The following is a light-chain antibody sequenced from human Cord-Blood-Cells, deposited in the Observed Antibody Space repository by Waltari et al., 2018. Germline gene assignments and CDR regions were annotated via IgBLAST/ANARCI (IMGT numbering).Light chain of an antibody. CDR1: QDISNY. J-gene: IGKJ3*01. V-gene: IGKV1-33*01. CDR3: QQYDNLPT. CDR2: DAS. Sequence: DIQMTQSPYSLSASVGDRVTITCQAIQDISNYLNWYQQKPGKATKLLIYDASNLETGVPSRFSGRGSGTDFTFTISSRQTEDIATYYCQQYDNLPTFGPGTKVDIK.